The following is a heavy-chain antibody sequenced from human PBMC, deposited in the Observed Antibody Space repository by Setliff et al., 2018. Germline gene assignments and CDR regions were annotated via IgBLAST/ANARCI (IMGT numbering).Heavy chain of an antibody. CDR3: ARGSRGFDY. J-gene: IGHJ4*02. V-gene: IGHV1-3*04. CDR2: ICTDNGNT. Sequence: ASVKVSCKASGGTFSSYGISWVRQAPGQRLEWMGFICTDNGNTKYSKNFQDRVAITRDTSASTAYMELSSLTSEDTAVYFCARGSRGFDYWGQGALVTVSS. CDR1: GGTFSSYG.